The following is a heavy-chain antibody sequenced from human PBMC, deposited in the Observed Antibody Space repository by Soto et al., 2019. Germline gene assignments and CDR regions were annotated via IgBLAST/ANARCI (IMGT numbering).Heavy chain of an antibody. D-gene: IGHD3-3*01. V-gene: IGHV1-18*01. J-gene: IGHJ6*02. CDR1: GYTFTSYG. CDR2: ISAYNGNT. Sequence: GASVKVSCKASGYTFTSYGISWVRQAPGQGLEWMGWISAYNGNTNYAQKLQGRVTMTTDTSTSTAYMELRSLRSDDTAVYYCGRDKRNYDFWSGYLSGMDVWGQGTTVTVSS. CDR3: GRDKRNYDFWSGYLSGMDV.